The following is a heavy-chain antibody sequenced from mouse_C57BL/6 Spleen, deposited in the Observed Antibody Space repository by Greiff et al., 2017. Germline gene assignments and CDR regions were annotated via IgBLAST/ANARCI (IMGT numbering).Heavy chain of an antibody. CDR1: GYTFTDYA. D-gene: IGHD1-1*01. CDR2: ISTYYGDA. J-gene: IGHJ1*03. V-gene: IGHV1-67*01. Sequence: VQRVESGPELVRPGVSVKISCKGSGYTFTDYAMHWVKQSHAKSLEWIGVISTYYGDASYNQKFKDKATMTVDKSSSTAYMELARLTSEDSAVYYCARPLITTVVEDWYFDVWGTGTTVTVSS. CDR3: ARPLITTVVEDWYFDV.